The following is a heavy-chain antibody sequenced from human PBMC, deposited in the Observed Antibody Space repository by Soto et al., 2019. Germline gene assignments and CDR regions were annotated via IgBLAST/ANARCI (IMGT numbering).Heavy chain of an antibody. CDR3: AKDSRSRSSIGGYSGYDSKGSHFDY. V-gene: IGHV1-18*01. J-gene: IGHJ4*02. Sequence: ASVKVSCKASGYTFTSYGISWVRQAPGQGLEWMGWISAYNGNTNYAQKLQGRVTMTTDTSTSTAYMELRSLRSDDTAVYYCAKDSRSRSSIGGYSGYDSKGSHFDYWGQGTLVTVSS. CDR1: GYTFTSYG. CDR2: ISAYNGNT. D-gene: IGHD5-12*01.